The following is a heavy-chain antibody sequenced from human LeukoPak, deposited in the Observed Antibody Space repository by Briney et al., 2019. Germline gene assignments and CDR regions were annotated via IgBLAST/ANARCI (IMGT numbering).Heavy chain of an antibody. CDR3: ARHRSLRTAMVDY. D-gene: IGHD5-18*01. CDR2: TFPGDSYT. Sequence: GESLKISCKGSGYNFTPYWIVWVRQMPGKGLEWMGITFPGDSYTIYSPSFQGQVTISVDKSISTAYLQWSSLKASDTAMYYCARHRSLRTAMVDYWGQGTLVTVSS. CDR1: GYNFTPYW. J-gene: IGHJ4*02. V-gene: IGHV5-51*01.